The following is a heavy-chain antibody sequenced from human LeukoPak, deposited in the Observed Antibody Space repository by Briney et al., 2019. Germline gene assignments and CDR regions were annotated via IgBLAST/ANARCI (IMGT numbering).Heavy chain of an antibody. CDR3: SRDGKEGDNSAFDI. CDR1: GFTFSDYI. D-gene: IGHD3-22*01. J-gene: IGHJ3*02. Sequence: QPGGSLRLSCAASGFTFSDYILDWVRQAPGKGLEWVGRIRRKGQSYTTEYAASVKGRFTISRDDSKNSLYLHMNSLRTEDTAVYRCSRDGKEGDNSAFDIWGQGTMVTVSS. V-gene: IGHV3-72*01. CDR2: IRRKGQSYTT.